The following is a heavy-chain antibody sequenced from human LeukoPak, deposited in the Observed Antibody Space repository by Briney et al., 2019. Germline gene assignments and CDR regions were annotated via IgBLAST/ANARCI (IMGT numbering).Heavy chain of an antibody. J-gene: IGHJ5*02. Sequence: NPSETLSLTCTVSGGSISDYYWNRIRQPAGKGLEWIGRIYASGSTNYNPSLRSRVTISVDKSKNQFSLKLTSATAADTAVYYCARSYLGGTYYDWFDPWGQGTLVTVSS. V-gene: IGHV4-4*07. CDR2: IYASGST. CDR1: GGSISDYY. CDR3: ARSYLGGTYYDWFDP. D-gene: IGHD1-26*01.